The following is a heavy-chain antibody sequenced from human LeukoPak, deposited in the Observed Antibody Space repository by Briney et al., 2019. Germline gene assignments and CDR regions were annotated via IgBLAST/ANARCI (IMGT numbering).Heavy chain of an antibody. Sequence: GGSLRLSCAASGFTFSSYGMHWVRQAPGKGLEWVAFIRYDRRNQYYADSVKGRFTISRDNSKNTLYLQMNSLRTEDTAVYYCARGDKQLVFNRNKGGFDPWGQGTLVTVSS. V-gene: IGHV3-30*02. CDR3: ARGDKQLVFNRNKGGFDP. CDR1: GFTFSSYG. J-gene: IGHJ5*02. CDR2: IRYDRRNQ. D-gene: IGHD6-13*01.